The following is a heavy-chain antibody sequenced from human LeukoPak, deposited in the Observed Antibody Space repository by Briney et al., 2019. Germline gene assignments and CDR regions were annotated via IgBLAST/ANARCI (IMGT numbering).Heavy chain of an antibody. V-gene: IGHV3-11*05. J-gene: IGHJ4*02. D-gene: IGHD3-16*01. CDR3: TRERRGSYYAFES. Sequence: PGGSLRLSCAASGFSVSDYSISWIRQSPGKGLEWISYVTSGSGSTNYADSVKGRFTISRDNAKNSVALQLDGLRADDTAVYSCTRERRGSYYAFESWGQGTLVTVSS. CDR2: VTSGSGST. CDR1: GFSVSDYS.